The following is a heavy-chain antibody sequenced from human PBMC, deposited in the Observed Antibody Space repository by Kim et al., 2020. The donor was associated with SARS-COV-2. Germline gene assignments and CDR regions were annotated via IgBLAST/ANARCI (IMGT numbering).Heavy chain of an antibody. J-gene: IGHJ6*02. CDR3: ATFTMIAYGMDV. D-gene: IGHD3-22*01. V-gene: IGHV1-24*01. Sequence: SYAQKFQGRVTMTEDTSTDTAYMELSSLRSEDTAVYYCATFTMIAYGMDVWGQGTTVTVSS.